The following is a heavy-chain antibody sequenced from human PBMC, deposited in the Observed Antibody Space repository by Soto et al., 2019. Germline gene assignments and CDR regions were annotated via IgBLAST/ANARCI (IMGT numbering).Heavy chain of an antibody. CDR3: ARGGPNCSGGSCYVRDYGY. D-gene: IGHD2-15*01. J-gene: IGHJ4*02. CDR2: INHSGST. V-gene: IGHV4-34*01. Sequence: SETLTLTCAVYGGSFGGYYRSWTRQPPGKGLEWIGEINHSGSTNYNPSLKSRVTISVDTSKNQFSLKLSSVTAADTAVYYCARGGPNCSGGSCYVRDYGYWGQGTLVTVSS. CDR1: GGSFGGYY.